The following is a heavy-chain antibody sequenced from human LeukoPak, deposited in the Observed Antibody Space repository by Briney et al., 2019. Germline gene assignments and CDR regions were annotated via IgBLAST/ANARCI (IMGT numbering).Heavy chain of an antibody. D-gene: IGHD2-2*02. CDR3: ATDELDVGTSCYRY. J-gene: IGHJ4*02. V-gene: IGHV1-24*01. Sequence: GGSLRLSCAASGFTFSSYAMHWVRQAPGKGLEWMGGFDPEDGETIYAQKFQGRVTMTEDTSTDTAYMELSSLRSEDTAVYYCATDELDVGTSCYRYWGQGTLVTVSS. CDR2: FDPEDGET. CDR1: GFTFSSYA.